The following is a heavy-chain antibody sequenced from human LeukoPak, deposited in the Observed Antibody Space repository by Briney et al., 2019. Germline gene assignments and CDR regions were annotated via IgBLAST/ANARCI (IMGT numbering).Heavy chain of an antibody. V-gene: IGHV3-30*04. J-gene: IGHJ4*02. D-gene: IGHD6-19*01. CDR3: AREYTSGWYDY. Sequence: GGSLRLSCAASGFTFSNYNLHWVRQAPGKGLEWVAVISYDEKNEYYPDSVKGRFTISRDNSKNTVHLQMNSPRAEDTAVYYCAREYTSGWYDYWGQGTLVTVSS. CDR2: ISYDEKNE. CDR1: GFTFSNYN.